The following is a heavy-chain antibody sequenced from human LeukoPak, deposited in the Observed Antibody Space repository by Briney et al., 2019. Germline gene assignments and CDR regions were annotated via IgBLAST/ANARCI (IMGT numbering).Heavy chain of an antibody. J-gene: IGHJ4*02. CDR2: ISTNNGDT. D-gene: IGHD4/OR15-4a*01. CDR1: GYTFSSNG. Sequence: ASVKVSCKASGYTFSSNGISWVRQAPGQGLEWMGWISTNNGDTKYGKKFQGRVIMTTDTSTSTTYMEVRSLRSDDTAVYYCARDDDYNPLVHWGQGTLVTVSS. CDR3: ARDDDYNPLVH. V-gene: IGHV1-18*01.